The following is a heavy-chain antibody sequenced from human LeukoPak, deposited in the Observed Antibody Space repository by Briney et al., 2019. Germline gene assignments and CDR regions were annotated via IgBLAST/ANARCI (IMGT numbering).Heavy chain of an antibody. Sequence: GASVKVSCKASGYSFTGDYMHWVRQAPGQGLEWMGWINPNSGGTNYAQKFQGRVTTTRDTSISTAYMELSRLRSDDTAVYYCARGEDYGSGSYWDYWGQGTLVTVSS. J-gene: IGHJ4*02. CDR3: ARGEDYGSGSYWDY. CDR2: INPNSGGT. V-gene: IGHV1-2*02. CDR1: GYSFTGDY. D-gene: IGHD3-10*01.